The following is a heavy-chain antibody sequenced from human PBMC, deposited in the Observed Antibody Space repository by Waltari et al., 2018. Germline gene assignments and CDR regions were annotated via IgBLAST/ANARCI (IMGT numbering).Heavy chain of an antibody. CDR3: AKYIRASVGTAAFDV. D-gene: IGHD1-1*01. Sequence: QLQLQESGPRLVRPSETLSLICRVAGVSITSNRHYWAWIRQSPGQGLEWIGTVSDSVTTYISPSLKRRVSVSRDTSKHQVSLILGSVTAADMAVYYCAKYIRASVGTAAFDVWGQGKMVTVSS. V-gene: IGHV4-39*01. J-gene: IGHJ3*01. CDR2: VSDSVTT. CDR1: GVSITSNRHY.